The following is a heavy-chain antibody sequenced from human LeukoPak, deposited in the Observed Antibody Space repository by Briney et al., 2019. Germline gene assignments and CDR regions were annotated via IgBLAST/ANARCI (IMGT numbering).Heavy chain of an antibody. Sequence: PGGCLRLSCVASGFTFSSYAMSWVRQAPGKGLEWVSAITGSGVSTYYADSVKGRFTISRDNSKNTLYLQMNSLRAEDTAVYYCAKWLIPFDYWGQGTLVTVSS. CDR3: AKWLIPFDY. CDR1: GFTFSSYA. V-gene: IGHV3-23*01. J-gene: IGHJ4*02. CDR2: ITGSGVST. D-gene: IGHD6-19*01.